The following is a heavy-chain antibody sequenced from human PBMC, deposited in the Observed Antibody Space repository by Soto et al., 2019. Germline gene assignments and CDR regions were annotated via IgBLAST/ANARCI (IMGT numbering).Heavy chain of an antibody. CDR1: EFTFVDYA. Sequence: PGGSLRLSFAAFEFTFVDYAMHWVRKVPGKGLEWVSGISWNSGSIGYADSVKGRFTISRDNAKNSLYLQMNSLRAEDTALYYCAKGPEPIVVVTYFDYWGQGTLVTVSS. CDR2: ISWNSGSI. CDR3: AKGPEPIVVVTYFDY. J-gene: IGHJ4*02. D-gene: IGHD3-22*01. V-gene: IGHV3-9*01.